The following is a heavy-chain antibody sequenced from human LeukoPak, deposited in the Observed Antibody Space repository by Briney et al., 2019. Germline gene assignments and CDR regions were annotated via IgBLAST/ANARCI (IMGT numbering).Heavy chain of an antibody. J-gene: IGHJ5*02. CDR2: INPSGGST. V-gene: IGHV1-46*01. Sequence: ASVKVSCKASGYTFTSYYMHWVRQAPGQGLEWMGIINPSGGSTSYAQKFQGRVTMTRDTSTSTVYMELSSLRSEDTAVYYCARAREHSSSWYFWFDPWGQGTLVTVSS. D-gene: IGHD6-13*01. CDR3: ARAREHSSSWYFWFDP. CDR1: GYTFTSYY.